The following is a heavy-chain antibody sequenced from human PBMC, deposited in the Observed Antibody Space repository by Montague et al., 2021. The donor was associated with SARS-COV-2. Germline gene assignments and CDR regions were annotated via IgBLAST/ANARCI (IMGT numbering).Heavy chain of an antibody. CDR1: GGSFSGYY. J-gene: IGHJ6*02. CDR3: ARGPKAAGKAFYYYYGMDV. D-gene: IGHD6-13*01. Sequence: SETLSLTCAVYGGSFSGYYWSWIRQPPGKGLEWIGEINHSGSTNYNPSLKSRVTISVDTSKNQLSLKLSSVTAADTAVYYCARGPKAAGKAFYYYYGMDVWGQGTTVTVSS. CDR2: INHSGST. V-gene: IGHV4-34*01.